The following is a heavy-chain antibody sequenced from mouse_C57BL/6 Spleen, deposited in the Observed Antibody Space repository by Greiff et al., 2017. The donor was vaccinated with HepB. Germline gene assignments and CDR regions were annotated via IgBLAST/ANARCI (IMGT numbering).Heavy chain of an antibody. V-gene: IGHV1-64*01. J-gene: IGHJ2*01. D-gene: IGHD1-1*01. CDR1: GYTFTSYW. CDR2: IHPNSGST. CDR3: ARLLRYYFDY. Sequence: QVQLQQPGAELVKPGASVKLSCKASGYTFTSYWMHWVKQRPGQGLEWIGMIHPNSGSTNYNEKFKSKATLTVDKSSSTAYMQISSLTSEDSAVYYCARLLRYYFDYWGQGTTLTVSS.